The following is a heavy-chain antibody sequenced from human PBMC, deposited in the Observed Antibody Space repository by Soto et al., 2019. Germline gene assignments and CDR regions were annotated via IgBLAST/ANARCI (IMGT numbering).Heavy chain of an antibody. CDR2: ISGSGGST. CDR1: GFTFSSYA. Sequence: GGSLRLSCAASGFTFSSYAMSWVRQAPGKGLEWVSAISGSGGSTYYADSVKGRFTIPRDNSKNTLYLQMNSLRAEDTAVYYCATFSRIWFNAGPWKAPHMDVWGQATTVTVSS. D-gene: IGHD3-10*01. V-gene: IGHV3-23*01. CDR3: ATFSRIWFNAGPWKAPHMDV. J-gene: IGHJ6*01.